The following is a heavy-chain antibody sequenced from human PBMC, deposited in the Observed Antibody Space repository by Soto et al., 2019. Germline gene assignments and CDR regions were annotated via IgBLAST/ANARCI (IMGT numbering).Heavy chain of an antibody. D-gene: IGHD2-2*01. CDR3: ARSTGVFDY. V-gene: IGHV1-69*06. CDR1: GGTFSSLA. J-gene: IGHJ4*02. CDR2: LVPVFGTA. Sequence: QVQLVQSGAEVKKPGSSVKVSCKASGGTFSSLAISWVRQAPGQGLEWMGGLVPVFGTANYAQKFQDRVTITADKSPITSYMELSRLRSEDTAVYYCARSTGVFDYWGQGALVTVSS.